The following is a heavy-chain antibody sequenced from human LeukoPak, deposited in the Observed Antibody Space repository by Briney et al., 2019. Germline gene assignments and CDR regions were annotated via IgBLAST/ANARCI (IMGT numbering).Heavy chain of an antibody. CDR3: ASRPFDY. V-gene: IGHV4-34*01. CDR1: GGSFRGYY. Sequence: SETLSLTCAVYGGSFRGYYWSWIRQPPGKGLEWIGEINHSGSTNYNPSLKSRVTISVDTSKNQFSLKLSSVTAADTAVYYCASRPFDYWGQGTLVTVSS. J-gene: IGHJ4*02. CDR2: INHSGST.